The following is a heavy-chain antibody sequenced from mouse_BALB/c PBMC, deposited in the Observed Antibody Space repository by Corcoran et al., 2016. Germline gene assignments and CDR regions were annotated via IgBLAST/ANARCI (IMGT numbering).Heavy chain of an antibody. CDR1: GFNIKDTY. CDR2: IDPANGNT. D-gene: IGHD1-1*01. J-gene: IGHJ4*01. V-gene: IGHV14-3*02. Sequence: EVQLQQSGAELVKPGASVKLSCTASGFNIKDTYMHWVKQRPEQGLEWIGRIDPANGNTKYDPKFQGKATITADTSSNTAYLQLSSLTSEDTAVYYCARGYYYGSSLYALDYWGQGTSVTVSS. CDR3: ARGYYYGSSLYALDY.